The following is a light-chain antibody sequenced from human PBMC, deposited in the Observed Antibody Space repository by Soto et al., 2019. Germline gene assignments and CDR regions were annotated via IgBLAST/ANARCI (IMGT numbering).Light chain of an antibody. V-gene: IGLV2-14*01. Sequence: QSVLTQPPSASGSPGQSVTISCTGTSSDVGGHEYVSWYQQYPGKAPKVMIYEVSNRPSGVSNRFSGSKSGNTASLTISGLQAEDEADYYCSSYTSNSTRVFGTGTKVTVL. J-gene: IGLJ1*01. CDR1: SSDVGGHEY. CDR2: EVS. CDR3: SSYTSNSTRV.